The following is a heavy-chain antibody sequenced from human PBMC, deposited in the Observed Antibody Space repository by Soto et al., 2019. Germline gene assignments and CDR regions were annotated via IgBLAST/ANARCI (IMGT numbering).Heavy chain of an antibody. CDR3: AIDQGSPSIQH. D-gene: IGHD2-15*01. Sequence: QVHLVQSGAEVKKPGASVKVSCKASGYTFTTYAMHWVRQAPGQRLEWMGWINAGNGNTKYSQKFQGRVTITSDTSASTAYMELSSLRSQDTAVYCCAIDQGSPSIQHWVQGTLVTVSS. J-gene: IGHJ1*01. V-gene: IGHV1-3*01. CDR1: GYTFTTYA. CDR2: INAGNGNT.